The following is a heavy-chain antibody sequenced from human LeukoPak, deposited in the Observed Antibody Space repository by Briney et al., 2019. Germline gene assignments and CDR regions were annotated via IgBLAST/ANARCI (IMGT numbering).Heavy chain of an antibody. CDR3: ARLYSGYDMGWDY. V-gene: IGHV1-8*03. D-gene: IGHD5-12*01. CDR2: MNPNSGNT. J-gene: IGHJ4*02. Sequence: ASVKVSCKASGYTFTSYDINWVRQATGQGLEWMGWMNPNSGNTGYAQKFQGRVTITRNTSISTAYMELSSLRSEDAAVYYCARLYSGYDMGWDYWGQGTLVTVSS. CDR1: GYTFTSYD.